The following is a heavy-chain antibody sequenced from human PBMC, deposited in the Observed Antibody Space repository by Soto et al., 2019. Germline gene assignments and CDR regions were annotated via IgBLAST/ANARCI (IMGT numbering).Heavy chain of an antibody. Sequence: QLQLQESGSGLVKPSQTLSLTCAVSGGSISSGGYSWSWIRQPPGKGLEWIGYIYHSGSTYYNPSLKSRSTLSVDRSKNQSSLKLRPVTAADTAVYYCAAGGGLPRYYWGQGTLVTVSS. CDR2: IYHSGST. CDR3: AAGGGLPRYY. CDR1: GGSISSGGYS. D-gene: IGHD5-12*01. J-gene: IGHJ4*02. V-gene: IGHV4-30-2*01.